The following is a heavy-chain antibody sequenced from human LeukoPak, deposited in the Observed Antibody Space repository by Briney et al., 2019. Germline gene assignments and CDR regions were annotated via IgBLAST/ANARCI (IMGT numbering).Heavy chain of an antibody. V-gene: IGHV3-23*01. Sequence: GGSLRLSCAASGFTFYSYAMTWVRQAPGKGLEWVSAISGSGGSTYYADSVKGRFTISRDNSKNTLYLQMSSLRAEDTALYYCAKYDSDWYDDYWGQGTLVTVSS. J-gene: IGHJ4*02. CDR3: AKYDSDWYDDY. D-gene: IGHD6-19*01. CDR2: ISGSGGST. CDR1: GFTFYSYA.